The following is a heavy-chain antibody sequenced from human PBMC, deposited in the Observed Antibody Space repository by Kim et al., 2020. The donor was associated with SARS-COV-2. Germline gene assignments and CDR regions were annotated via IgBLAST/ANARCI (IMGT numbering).Heavy chain of an antibody. V-gene: IGHV3-33*01. J-gene: IGHJ6*02. D-gene: IGHD4-17*01. Sequence: GGSLRLSCAASGFTFSSYGMHWVRQAPGKGLEWVAVIWYDGSNKYYADSVKGRFTISRDNSKNTLYLQMNSLRAEDTAVYYCARVQFPDYGYYLWYYGMDVWGQGTTVTVSS. CDR1: GFTFSSYG. CDR3: ARVQFPDYGYYLWYYGMDV. CDR2: IWYDGSNK.